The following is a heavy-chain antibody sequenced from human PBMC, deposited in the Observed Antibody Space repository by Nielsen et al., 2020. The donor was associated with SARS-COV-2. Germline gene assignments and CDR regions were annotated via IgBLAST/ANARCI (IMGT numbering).Heavy chain of an antibody. D-gene: IGHD1-1*01. J-gene: IGHJ4*02. CDR1: GGSISSSSYY. CDR2: IYYSGST. CDR3: ARQWNDYFPYYFDY. Sequence: SETLSLICTVSGGSISSSSYYWGWIRQPPGKGLEWIGSIYYSGSTYYNPSLKSRVTISVDTSKNQFSLKLSSVTAADTAVYYCARQWNDYFPYYFDYWGQGTLVTVSS. V-gene: IGHV4-39*01.